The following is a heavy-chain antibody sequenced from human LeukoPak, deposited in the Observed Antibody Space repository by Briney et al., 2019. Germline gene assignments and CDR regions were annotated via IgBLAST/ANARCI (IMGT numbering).Heavy chain of an antibody. D-gene: IGHD4-17*01. Sequence: KASGTPSLPCTVSGGPLSSFYWGWLRQPPGEGLEWIGYIYYSGSTNYNPSLKSRVTISVDTSKNQFSLKLSSVTAADTAVYYCARLFDYERLVFDYWGQGTLVTVSS. CDR1: GGPLSSFY. CDR2: IYYSGST. CDR3: ARLFDYERLVFDY. J-gene: IGHJ4*02. V-gene: IGHV4-59*08.